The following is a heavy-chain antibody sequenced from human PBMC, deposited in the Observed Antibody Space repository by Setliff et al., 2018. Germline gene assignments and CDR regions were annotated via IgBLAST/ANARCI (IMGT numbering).Heavy chain of an antibody. J-gene: IGHJ6*02. CDR2: INPSGGST. Sequence: ASVKVSCKASGYTFTTYYMHWVRQAPGQGLEWMGIINPSGGSTSYAQKFQGRVTMTRDTSTSTVYMELSSLRSEDTAVYYCAGTYYNFWSALDYYYYGMDVWGQGTTVTVSS. CDR1: GYTFTTYY. V-gene: IGHV1-46*01. CDR3: AGTYYNFWSALDYYYYGMDV. D-gene: IGHD3-3*01.